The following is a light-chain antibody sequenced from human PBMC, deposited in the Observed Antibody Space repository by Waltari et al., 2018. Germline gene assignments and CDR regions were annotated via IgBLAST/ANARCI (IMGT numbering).Light chain of an antibody. V-gene: IGLV1-47*03. CDR1: SSNIGSNY. Sequence: QSVLTQPPSASGTPGQRVTISCSGSSSNIGSNYVYWYQQLPGTAPKLLIYRNDQRPSGVPDRFSGSKSGTSASLAISGLWSEDEANYYCAAWDDSLREVFGGGTRLTVL. J-gene: IGLJ3*02. CDR2: RND. CDR3: AAWDDSLREV.